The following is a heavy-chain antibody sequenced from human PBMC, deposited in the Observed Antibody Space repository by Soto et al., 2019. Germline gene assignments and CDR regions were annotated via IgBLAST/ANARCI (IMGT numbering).Heavy chain of an antibody. CDR1: GFSFGSYA. D-gene: IGHD3-3*01. V-gene: IGHV3-23*01. CDR2: ISGSDGKT. J-gene: IGHJ4*02. Sequence: GGSLRLSCAASGFSFGSYALSWVRQAPGKGLEWVSTISGSDGKTFYADSVKGRFSISRDNSQSSLYLQMNSLRADGTAMYYCARWSYLDDWGQGNRVTVSS. CDR3: ARWSYLDD.